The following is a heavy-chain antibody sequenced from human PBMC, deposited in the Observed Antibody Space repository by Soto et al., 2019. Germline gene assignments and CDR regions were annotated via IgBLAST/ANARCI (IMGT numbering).Heavy chain of an antibody. CDR3: ARDSLRIFHTSNWFDP. CDR2: IWYDGSNK. J-gene: IGHJ5*02. D-gene: IGHD2-15*01. V-gene: IGHV3-33*01. CDR1: GFTFSSYG. Sequence: PGGSLRLSCAASGFTFSSYGIHWVRQAPGKGLEWVAVIWYDGSNKYYADSVKGRFTISRDNSKNTLYLQMNSLRAEDTAVYYCARDSLRIFHTSNWFDPRGQRTLVTVSS.